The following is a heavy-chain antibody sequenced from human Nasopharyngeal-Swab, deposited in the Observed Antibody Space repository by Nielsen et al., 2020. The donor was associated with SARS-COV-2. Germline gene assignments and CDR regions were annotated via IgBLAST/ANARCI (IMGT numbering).Heavy chain of an antibody. CDR2: IGTAGDT. CDR1: GFTFSSYE. CDR3: ARAAAGTGYYYYMDV. J-gene: IGHJ6*03. D-gene: IGHD6-13*01. V-gene: IGHV3-13*01. Sequence: ETLSLTCAASGFTFSSYEMHWVRQATGKGLEWVSAIGTAGDTYYPGSVKGRFTISRENAKNSLYLQMNSLRAEDTAVYYCARAAAGTGYYYYMDVWGKGTTVTVSS.